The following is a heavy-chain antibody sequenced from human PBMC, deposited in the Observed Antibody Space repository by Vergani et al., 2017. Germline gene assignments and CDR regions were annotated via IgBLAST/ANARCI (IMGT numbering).Heavy chain of an antibody. Sequence: QVQLVQSGAEVKQPGSSVKVSCKASGGTFSSYSLSWVRQAPGQGLEWMGRIIPLLNITNYAQKFQGRVTITADKSTSTAYMELSSLRSEDTAIYYCARGDYGILTGYRYWGQGTLVTVSA. J-gene: IGHJ4*02. CDR2: IIPLLNIT. D-gene: IGHD3-9*01. CDR3: ARGDYGILTGYRY. V-gene: IGHV1-69*02. CDR1: GGTFSSYS.